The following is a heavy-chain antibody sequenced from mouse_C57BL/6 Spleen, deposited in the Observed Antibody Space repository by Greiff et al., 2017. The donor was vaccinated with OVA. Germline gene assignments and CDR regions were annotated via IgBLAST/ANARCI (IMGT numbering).Heavy chain of an antibody. V-gene: IGHV1-55*01. J-gene: IGHJ4*01. CDR2: IYPGSGST. CDR3: ARPAYDYDGGYAMDY. CDR1: GYTFTSYW. Sequence: VQLQQPGAELVKPGASVKMSCKASGYTFTSYWITWVKQRPGQGLEWIGDIYPGSGSTNYNEKFKSKATLTVDTSSSTAYMQLSSLTSEDSAVYYCARPAYDYDGGYAMDYWGQGTSVTVSS. D-gene: IGHD2-4*01.